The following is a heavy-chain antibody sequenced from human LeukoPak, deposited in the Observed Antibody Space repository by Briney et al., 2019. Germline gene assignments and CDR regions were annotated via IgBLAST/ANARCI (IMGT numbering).Heavy chain of an antibody. CDR1: GGSTSSYY. D-gene: IGHD3-3*01. Sequence: SETLSLTCTISGGSTSSYYWSWIRQPPGKGLEWIGFIYYRGSPNSNPSLMRRVAISVDTSKHQFSLKLSSVTAADTAVYYCARPLENDAFDIWGQGTMVTVSS. CDR3: ARPLENDAFDI. V-gene: IGHV4-59*08. J-gene: IGHJ3*02. CDR2: IYYRGSP.